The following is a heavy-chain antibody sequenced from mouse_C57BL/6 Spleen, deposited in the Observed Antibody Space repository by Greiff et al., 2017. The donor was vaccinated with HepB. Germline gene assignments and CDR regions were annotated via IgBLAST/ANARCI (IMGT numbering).Heavy chain of an antibody. CDR1: GYAFSSYW. D-gene: IGHD2-4*01. V-gene: IGHV1-80*01. Sequence: QVQLQQSGAELVKPGASVKISCKASGYAFSSYWMNWVKQRPGKGLEWIGQIYPGDGDTNYNGKFKGKATLTADKSSSTAYMQLSSLTSEDSAVYFCAIFGDYHWYFDVWGTGTTVTVSS. J-gene: IGHJ1*03. CDR2: IYPGDGDT. CDR3: AIFGDYHWYFDV.